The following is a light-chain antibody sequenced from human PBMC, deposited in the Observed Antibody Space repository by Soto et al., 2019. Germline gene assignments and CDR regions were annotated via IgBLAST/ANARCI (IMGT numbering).Light chain of an antibody. CDR2: NVS. CDR1: QILVYSDGNNY. V-gene: IGKV2-30*01. J-gene: IGKJ2*01. Sequence: DVVLTQSPLSLPVTLGQPASISCRSSQILVYSDGNNYLHWIQQRPGQSLRRLIYNVSIRDSGVPDRFSGIGSGTYFTLKISSVEAQDVGIYYCMQGTHWPTYTFGQGTKLEIK. CDR3: MQGTHWPTYT.